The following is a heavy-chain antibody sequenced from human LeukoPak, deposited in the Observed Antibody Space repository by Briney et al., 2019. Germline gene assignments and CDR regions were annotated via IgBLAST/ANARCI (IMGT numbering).Heavy chain of an antibody. CDR3: AKGGSGNRPFDQ. CDR1: GFIFSDFP. V-gene: IGHV3-23*01. D-gene: IGHD3-10*01. CDR2: INSGGAT. J-gene: IGHJ4*02. Sequence: GGSLRLSCAASGFIFSDFPLGWVRQSPGKGREWVSTINSGGATFYAESVKGRFIISRDNSKNTLYLQMTNLRDDDTAVYYCAKGGSGNRPFDQWGQGTLVPVSS.